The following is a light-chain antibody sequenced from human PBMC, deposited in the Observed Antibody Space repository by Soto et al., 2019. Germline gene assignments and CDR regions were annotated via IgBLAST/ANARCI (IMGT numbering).Light chain of an antibody. CDR3: QQYGSSPPLT. Sequence: EFVLTQSPGTLSLSPGERATLSCRASQSVSSSFLAWYQQKPGQAPRILIYGASTRATGIPDRFSGSGSGRDFTPNIGRLGPEDFAVYYSQQYGSSPPLTVGGGTKVEIK. J-gene: IGKJ4*01. CDR2: GAS. CDR1: QSVSSSF. V-gene: IGKV3-20*01.